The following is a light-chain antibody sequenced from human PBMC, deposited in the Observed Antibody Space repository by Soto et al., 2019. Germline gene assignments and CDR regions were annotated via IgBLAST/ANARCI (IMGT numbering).Light chain of an antibody. CDR3: SSYAGSNNLGV. CDR1: SSDVGGYNY. Sequence: LTQPPSASGSRGQSGTIFNTGTSSDVGGYNYVSWYQQHPGKAPKLMIYEVSKRPSGVPDRFSGSKSGNTASLTVSGLQAEDEADYYCSSYAGSNNLGVFGTGTKVTAL. V-gene: IGLV2-8*01. J-gene: IGLJ1*01. CDR2: EVS.